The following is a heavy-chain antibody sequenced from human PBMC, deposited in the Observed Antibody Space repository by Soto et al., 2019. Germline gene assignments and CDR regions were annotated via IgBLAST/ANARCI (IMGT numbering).Heavy chain of an antibody. Sequence: EVLLWDSGGGLVQPGGSLRLSCAASGFTFSNYAMTWVRQAPGKGPEWISTVNNGGGGTYYADSVKGRFTISRDNSKNTLYLQVSSLRAEDTAVYYCAKERLGRGIDYWGQGILVTVSS. CDR2: VNNGGGGT. D-gene: IGHD3-10*01. CDR3: AKERLGRGIDY. V-gene: IGHV3-23*01. J-gene: IGHJ4*02. CDR1: GFTFSNYA.